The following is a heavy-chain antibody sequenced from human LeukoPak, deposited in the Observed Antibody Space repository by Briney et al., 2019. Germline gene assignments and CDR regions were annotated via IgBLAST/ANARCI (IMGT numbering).Heavy chain of an antibody. Sequence: SETLSLTCTVSGGSIISSSYYWGWIRQPPGKGLEWIGSIYYSGSTYYNPSLKSRVTISVDTSKNQFSLKLSSVTAADTAVYYCARLDMIVVVTFDYWGRGTLVTVSS. CDR3: ARLDMIVVVTFDY. V-gene: IGHV4-39*01. CDR2: IYYSGST. J-gene: IGHJ4*02. CDR1: GGSIISSSYY. D-gene: IGHD3-22*01.